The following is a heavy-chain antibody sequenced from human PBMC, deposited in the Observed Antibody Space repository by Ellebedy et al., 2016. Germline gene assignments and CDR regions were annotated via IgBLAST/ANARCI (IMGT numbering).Heavy chain of an antibody. Sequence: ASVKVSCXASGYTFTSYDINWVRQATGQGLEWMGWMNPNSGNTGYAQKFQGRVTMTRNTSISTAYMELSSLRSEDTAVYYCARGGQRGYSYNFDYWGQGTLVTVSS. CDR2: MNPNSGNT. D-gene: IGHD5-18*01. V-gene: IGHV1-8*01. CDR3: ARGGQRGYSYNFDY. J-gene: IGHJ4*02. CDR1: GYTFTSYD.